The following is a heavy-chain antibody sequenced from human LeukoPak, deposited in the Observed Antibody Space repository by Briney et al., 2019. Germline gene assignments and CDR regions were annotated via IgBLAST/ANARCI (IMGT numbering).Heavy chain of an antibody. CDR1: GYSFSSYW. Sequence: GESLKISCKGSGYSFSSYWIAWVRQMPGKGLEWMGIIYPGDSDTRYSPSFQGQVTISADKSISTANLQWSSLQASDTAMYYCARREGNSKAFDLWGQGTMVTVSS. CDR2: IYPGDSDT. D-gene: IGHD1-1*01. J-gene: IGHJ3*01. CDR3: ARREGNSKAFDL. V-gene: IGHV5-51*01.